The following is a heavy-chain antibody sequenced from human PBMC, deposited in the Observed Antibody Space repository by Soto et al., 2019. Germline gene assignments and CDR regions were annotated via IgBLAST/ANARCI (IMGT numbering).Heavy chain of an antibody. CDR2: ISSSSSYI. CDR1: GFTFSSYS. V-gene: IGHV3-21*01. Sequence: EVQLVESGGGLVKPGGSLRLSCAASGFTFSSYSMNWVRQAPGKGLEWVSSISSSSSYIYYADSVKGRFTISRDNAKNSLYLQMNSLRAEDTAVYYCARPPNYYDRSGYYCYWGQGTLVNVS. D-gene: IGHD3-22*01. CDR3: ARPPNYYDRSGYYCY. J-gene: IGHJ4*02.